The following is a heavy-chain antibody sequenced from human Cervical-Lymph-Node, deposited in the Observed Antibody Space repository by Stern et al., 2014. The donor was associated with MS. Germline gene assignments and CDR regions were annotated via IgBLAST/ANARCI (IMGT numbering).Heavy chain of an antibody. CDR1: GYTLTNYP. CDR2: INTNTGNS. D-gene: IGHD5-18*01. Sequence: QLVQSGSELKAPGASVKVSCKASGYTLTNYPMNWVRQAPGQGLEWMGWINTNTGNSTYAQGFTGRFVFSLDTSVSTAYLHISSLKAEDTAVYYCARDFVDTAMITRSDYLDSWGQGTLVTVSS. CDR3: ARDFVDTAMITRSDYLDS. J-gene: IGHJ4*02. V-gene: IGHV7-4-1*02.